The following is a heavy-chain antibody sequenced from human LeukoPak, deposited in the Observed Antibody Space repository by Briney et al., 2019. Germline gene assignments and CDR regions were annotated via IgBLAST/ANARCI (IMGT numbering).Heavy chain of an antibody. D-gene: IGHD5-18*01. CDR3: AKGGVDTAMVTVYYYYGMDV. J-gene: IGHJ6*02. V-gene: IGHV3-23*01. CDR2: INGGGEGT. Sequence: GGSLRLSCAASGFTFSSSAMSWVRQAPGKGLEWVSTINGGGEGTHYADSVMGRFTVSRDNSKNTLYLQMNSLRAEDTAVYYCAKGGVDTAMVTVYYYYGMDVWGQGTTVTVSS. CDR1: GFTFSSSA.